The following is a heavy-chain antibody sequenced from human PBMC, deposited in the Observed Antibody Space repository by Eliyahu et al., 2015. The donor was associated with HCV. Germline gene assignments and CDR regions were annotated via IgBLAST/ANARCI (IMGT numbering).Heavy chain of an antibody. CDR1: GFXFDDYG. Sequence: EVQLVXSGGGVVRPGGSLRLSXAAXGFXFDDYGMSWVRQAPGKGLXWVSGINWNGGRXGYADSVKGRFTISRDNAKNSLYLQMNSLRAEDTALYYCARPDRITIFGVVRGAFDIWGQGTMVTVSS. J-gene: IGHJ3*02. CDR2: INWNGGRX. V-gene: IGHV3-20*03. CDR3: ARPDRITIFGVVRGAFDI. D-gene: IGHD3-3*01.